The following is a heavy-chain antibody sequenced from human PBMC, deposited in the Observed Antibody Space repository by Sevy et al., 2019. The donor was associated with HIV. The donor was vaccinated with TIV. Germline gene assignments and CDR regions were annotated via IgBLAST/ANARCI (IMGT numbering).Heavy chain of an antibody. V-gene: IGHV1-2*02. CDR1: GYTFTGQY. CDR2: INPNSGDT. D-gene: IGHD5-18*01. Sequence: ASVKVSCKASGYTFTGQYIHWVRQAPGQGLEWMGWINPNSGDTNYAQEFQGRVTMTRDTSISTAYMELSGLKSEDTAVYYCSRDLRLRGYSYGCFDYWGQGTLVTVSS. J-gene: IGHJ4*02. CDR3: SRDLRLRGYSYGCFDY.